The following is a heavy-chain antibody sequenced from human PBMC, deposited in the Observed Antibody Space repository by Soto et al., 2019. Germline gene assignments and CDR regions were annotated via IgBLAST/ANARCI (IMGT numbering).Heavy chain of an antibody. CDR1: GFTFRTSW. CDR3: ARGNYGPEY. CDR2: INDDGSTT. Sequence: EVQLVESGGGLVQPGGSLRLSCAASGFTFRTSWMYWVRQAPGKGLVWVSRINDDGSTTTYADSVKGRFTISRDNAKNTLFMQMDSLRAADTGVYYCARGNYGPEYGGQGTLVTVSS. D-gene: IGHD3-10*01. J-gene: IGHJ4*02. V-gene: IGHV3-74*03.